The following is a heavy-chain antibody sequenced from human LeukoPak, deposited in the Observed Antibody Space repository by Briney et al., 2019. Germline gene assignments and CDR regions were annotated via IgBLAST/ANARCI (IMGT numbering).Heavy chain of an antibody. Sequence: SETLSLTCTVSGGSISSSSYYWGWIRQPPGKGLEWIGSIYYSGSTYYNPSLKSRVTISVDTSKNQFSLKLSSVTAADTAVYYCARAKFEAGYSSGWSSEYYYMDVWGKGTTVTVSS. CDR3: ARAKFEAGYSSGWSSEYYYMDV. J-gene: IGHJ6*03. D-gene: IGHD6-19*01. CDR1: GGSISSSSYY. CDR2: IYYSGST. V-gene: IGHV4-39*07.